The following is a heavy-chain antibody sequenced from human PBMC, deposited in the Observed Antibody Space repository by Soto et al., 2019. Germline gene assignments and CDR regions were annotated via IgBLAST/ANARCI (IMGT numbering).Heavy chain of an antibody. J-gene: IGHJ6*02. CDR3: ARAVARGVKTIYCYYGMDV. Sequence: QVQLVQSGAEVKKPGASVKVSCKASGYTFSNFAMHWVRQAPGQRLEWMGWINPGNGNTKYSQTLQGRVTITRDTSARTAYMELSSLRSEDTAVYYCARAVARGVKTIYCYYGMDVWGQGTTVTVS. D-gene: IGHD3-10*01. V-gene: IGHV1-3*01. CDR2: INPGNGNT. CDR1: GYTFSNFA.